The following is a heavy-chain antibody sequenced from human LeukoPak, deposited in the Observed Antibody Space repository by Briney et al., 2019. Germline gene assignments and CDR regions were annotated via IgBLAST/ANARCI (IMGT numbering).Heavy chain of an antibody. D-gene: IGHD4-23*01. Sequence: PSETLSLTCTVSGGSISSGGYYWSWIRQHPGKGLEWIGYIYYSGSTYYNPSLKSRVTISVDASKNQLSLKLTSVTAADTAVYFCARGGGLFDFWGQGTLVTVSS. V-gene: IGHV4-31*03. CDR1: GGSISSGGYY. CDR2: IYYSGST. J-gene: IGHJ4*02. CDR3: ARGGGLFDF.